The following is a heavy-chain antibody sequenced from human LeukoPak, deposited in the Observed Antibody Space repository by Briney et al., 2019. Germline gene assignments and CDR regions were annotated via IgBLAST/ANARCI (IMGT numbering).Heavy chain of an antibody. Sequence: ASVKVSCKASGYTFTGYYIHWVRQAPGQGLEWMGWINPNSGATNYPQKFQDRVAMTRDTSVTTAYMELSRLTFDDTAVYFCARSRVTTIPNLDYWGQGILVTVSS. CDR3: ARSRVTTIPNLDY. D-gene: IGHD5-12*01. CDR2: INPNSGAT. V-gene: IGHV1-2*02. CDR1: GYTFTGYY. J-gene: IGHJ4*02.